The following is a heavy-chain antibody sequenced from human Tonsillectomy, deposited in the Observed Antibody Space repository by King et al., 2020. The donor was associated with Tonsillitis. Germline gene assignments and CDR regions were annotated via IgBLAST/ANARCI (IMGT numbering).Heavy chain of an antibody. V-gene: IGHV3-23*04. Sequence: VQLVESGGGLVQPGGSLRLSCAASGLTLNSHAMTWVRQAPGKGLEWVSSISGSGGGTYYADSVKGRFTISRAKSKNTLYLQMNSLRAEDMAVYYCAKDLPNVYYYYAMDVWGQGTTVTVSS. CDR2: ISGSGGGT. D-gene: IGHD3-10*01. J-gene: IGHJ6*02. CDR1: GLTLNSHA. CDR3: AKDLPNVYYYYAMDV.